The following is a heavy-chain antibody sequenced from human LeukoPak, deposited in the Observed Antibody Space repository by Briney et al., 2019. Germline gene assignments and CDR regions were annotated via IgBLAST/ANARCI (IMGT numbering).Heavy chain of an antibody. V-gene: IGHV4-34*01. CDR3: ARLPTDYDYVWGSSY. D-gene: IGHD3-16*01. CDR2: INDSGSS. Sequence: SETLSLTCAVYGGSFSGYYWSWIRQPPGKGLEWIGEINDSGSSNYSPSLKCRVTISVDASKNQFSLTLSSVTAADTAVYYCARLPTDYDYVWGSSYWGQGTLVTVSS. J-gene: IGHJ4*02. CDR1: GGSFSGYY.